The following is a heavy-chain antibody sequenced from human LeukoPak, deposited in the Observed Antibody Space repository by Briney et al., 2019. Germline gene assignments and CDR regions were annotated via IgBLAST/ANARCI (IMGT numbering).Heavy chain of an antibody. J-gene: IGHJ4*02. CDR3: ARDGSAGGSSGYFNY. V-gene: IGHV3-53*01. CDR1: GFTVSSNY. D-gene: IGHD3-22*01. Sequence: PGGSLRLSCAASGFTVSSNYMSWVRQAPGKGLEWVSIIYSGGDTYYADSVKGRFTISRDNSKNTLYLQMNSLRAEDTAVYYCARDGSAGGSSGYFNYWGQGTLVTVSS. CDR2: IYSGGDT.